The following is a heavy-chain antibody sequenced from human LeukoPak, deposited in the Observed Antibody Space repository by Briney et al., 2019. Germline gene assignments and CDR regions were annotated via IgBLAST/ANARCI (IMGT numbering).Heavy chain of an antibody. V-gene: IGHV3-64D*09. CDR1: GFTFSSYA. CDR2: ISSNGGST. D-gene: IGHD2-15*01. Sequence: GGSLRLSCSASGFTFSSYAMHWVRQAPGKGLEYVSAISSNGGSTYYADSVKGRFSISRDNSKNTLYLRMSSLRAEDTAVYYCVKGPCSGGSCYLDYWGQGTLVTVSS. CDR3: VKGPCSGGSCYLDY. J-gene: IGHJ4*02.